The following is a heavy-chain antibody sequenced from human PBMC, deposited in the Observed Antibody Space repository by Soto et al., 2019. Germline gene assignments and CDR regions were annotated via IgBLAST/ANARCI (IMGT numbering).Heavy chain of an antibody. CDR2: INWNSVRI. V-gene: IGHV3-9*01. CDR3: AKGPYSASAGGWFDP. CDR1: GFIFDDYA. Sequence: EVQLVESGGGLVQPGRSLRLSCAASGFIFDDYAMFWIRQAPGKGLEWVSSINWNSVRIAYADSVKGRFTISRDNARNSLYLQMTSLRPEDTAFYYCAKGPYSASAGGWFDPRGQGTLVTVSS. J-gene: IGHJ5*02. D-gene: IGHD3-16*01.